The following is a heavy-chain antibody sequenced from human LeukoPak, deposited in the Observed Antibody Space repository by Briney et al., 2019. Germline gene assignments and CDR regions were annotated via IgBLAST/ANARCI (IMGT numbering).Heavy chain of an antibody. CDR2: IDYSGNT. J-gene: IGHJ6*03. CDR1: GGSISSSSYY. D-gene: IGHD6-13*01. CDR3: ATPAAGPRGYYYYYMDV. V-gene: IGHV4-39*01. Sequence: SETLSLTCTVSGGSISSSSYYWGWIRQPPGKGLEWIGNIDYSGNTYYNPSLKSRVTISVDTSKNQFSLKLSSVTAADTAVYYCATPAAGPRGYYYYYMDVWGKGTTVTVSS.